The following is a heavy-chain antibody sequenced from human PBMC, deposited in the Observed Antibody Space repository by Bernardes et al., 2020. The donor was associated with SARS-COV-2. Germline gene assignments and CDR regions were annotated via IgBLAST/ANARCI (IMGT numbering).Heavy chain of an antibody. Sequence: GGSLRLSCAASGFTFSSYEMNWVRQAPGKGLEWVSYINSWGSTIYYADSVKGRFTISRDSAKNSLYLQMDSLRAEDTAFYYCARGGSYFGTYYFDYWGQGTQVTVSS. D-gene: IGHD1-26*01. CDR3: ARGGSYFGTYYFDY. J-gene: IGHJ4*02. V-gene: IGHV3-48*03. CDR1: GFTFSSYE. CDR2: INSWGSTI.